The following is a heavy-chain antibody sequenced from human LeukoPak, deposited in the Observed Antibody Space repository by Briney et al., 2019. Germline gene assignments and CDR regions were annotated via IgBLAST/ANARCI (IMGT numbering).Heavy chain of an antibody. V-gene: IGHV3-30-3*01. CDR3: AREPTGPDYYYYYGMDV. Sequence: GRSLRLSCAASGFTFSSYAMHWVRQAPGTGLEWVAVISYDGSNKYYADSVKGRFTISRDNSKNTLYLQMNSLRAEDTAVYYCAREPTGPDYYYYYGMDVWGQGTTVTVSS. J-gene: IGHJ6*02. CDR1: GFTFSSYA. CDR2: ISYDGSNK.